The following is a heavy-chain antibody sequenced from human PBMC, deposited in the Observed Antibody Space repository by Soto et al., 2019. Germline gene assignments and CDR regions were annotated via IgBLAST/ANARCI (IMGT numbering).Heavy chain of an antibody. D-gene: IGHD2-15*01. V-gene: IGHV4-34*01. J-gene: IGHJ6*02. Sequence: SETLSLTCAVYGGSFSGYYWSWIRQPPGKGLEWIGEINHSGSTNYNPSLKSRVTISVDTSKNQFSLKLSSVTAADTAVYYCARATGYCSGGSCYFTGPTGGLYYYYGMDVWGQGTTVTVS. CDR2: INHSGST. CDR1: GGSFSGYY. CDR3: ARATGYCSGGSCYFTGPTGGLYYYYGMDV.